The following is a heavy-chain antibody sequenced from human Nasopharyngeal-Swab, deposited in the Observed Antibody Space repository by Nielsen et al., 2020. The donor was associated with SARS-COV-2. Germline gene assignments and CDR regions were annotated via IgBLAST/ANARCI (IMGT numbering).Heavy chain of an antibody. CDR2: IYSGGST. V-gene: IGHV3-53*01. Sequence: GESLKISCAASGLTVSSNYMSWVRQAPGKGLEWVSVIYSGGSTYFPDSVKGRFTISRDNAKNSLYLQMNSLRAEDTAVYYCARDGRFLEWLLYGGYYFDYWGQGTLVTVSS. D-gene: IGHD3-3*01. J-gene: IGHJ4*02. CDR3: ARDGRFLEWLLYGGYYFDY. CDR1: GLTVSSNY.